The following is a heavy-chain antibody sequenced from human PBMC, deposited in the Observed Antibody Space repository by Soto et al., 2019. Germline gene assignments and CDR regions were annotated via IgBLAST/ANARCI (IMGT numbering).Heavy chain of an antibody. CDR2: ISDGDGDT. Sequence: EVVLLQSGGDLVQPGGSLRLSCAASGFTFSDYAMTWVRQAPGKGLEWVSDISDGDGDTHYADSVRGRFVISRDNSKNTLFLEMNRLRAEDAAVYYCAKGRTYFDFWGQGRLVTVSS. V-gene: IGHV3-23*01. CDR1: GFTFSDYA. CDR3: AKGRTYFDF. J-gene: IGHJ4*02.